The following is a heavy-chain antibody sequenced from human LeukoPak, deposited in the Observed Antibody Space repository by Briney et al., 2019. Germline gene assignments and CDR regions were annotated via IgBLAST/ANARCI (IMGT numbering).Heavy chain of an antibody. CDR3: ARGPPYIVVVTGIGFFDS. D-gene: IGHD2-21*02. J-gene: IGHJ4*02. V-gene: IGHV4-34*01. CDR2: INHSGST. Sequence: SETLSLTCAVYGGSFSGYYWSWIRQPPGKGLEWIGEINHSGSTNYNPSLKSRVTISVDTSKNQFSLKLSSVTAADTAVYYCARGPPYIVVVTGIGFFDSWGQGTLVTVSS. CDR1: GGSFSGYY.